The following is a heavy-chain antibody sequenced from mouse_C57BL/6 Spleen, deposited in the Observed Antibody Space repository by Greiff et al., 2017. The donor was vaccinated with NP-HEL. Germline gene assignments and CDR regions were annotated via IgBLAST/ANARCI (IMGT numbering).Heavy chain of an antibody. V-gene: IGHV1-69*01. D-gene: IGHD1-1*01. CDR3: ATITTVVATNAMDY. J-gene: IGHJ4*01. CDR1: GYTFTSYW. Sequence: VQRVESGAELVMPGASVKLSCKASGYTFTSYWMHWVKQRPGQGLEWIGEIDPSDSYTNYNQKFKGKSTLTVDKSSSTAYMQLSSLTSEDSAVYYCATITTVVATNAMDYWGQGTSVTVSS. CDR2: IDPSDSYT.